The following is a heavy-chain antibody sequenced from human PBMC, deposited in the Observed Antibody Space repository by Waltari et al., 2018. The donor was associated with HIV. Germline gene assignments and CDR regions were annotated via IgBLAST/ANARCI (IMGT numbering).Heavy chain of an antibody. CDR2: ILYTGST. CDR3: AGGGGYDSGMDV. CDR1: GGAISGYY. Sequence: QVQLQESGPGLVKPSETLSLTCSVSGGAISGYYWSWIRQSPGKGLEFIGYILYTGSTNHNPPPKSPVTISVDTSKNPFSLEFSSVTAAETAVFYCAGGGGYDSGMDVWGQGTTVTVSS. D-gene: IGHD2-15*01. J-gene: IGHJ6*02. V-gene: IGHV4-59*01.